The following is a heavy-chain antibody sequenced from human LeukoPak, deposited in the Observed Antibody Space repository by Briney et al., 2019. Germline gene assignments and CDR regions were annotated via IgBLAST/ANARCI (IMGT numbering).Heavy chain of an antibody. Sequence: GGSLRLSCTTSGFTFSDYAVSWVRQAPGKGLEWIGFIRNKANGGTTEYAASVEGRFTISRDNSKTIAHLQMGRLKNEHTAVYYCSRFYSSGWASGAFDIWGQGTMVTVSS. CDR1: GFTFSDYA. D-gene: IGHD3-22*01. CDR2: IRNKANGGTT. CDR3: SRFYSSGWASGAFDI. J-gene: IGHJ3*02. V-gene: IGHV3-49*04.